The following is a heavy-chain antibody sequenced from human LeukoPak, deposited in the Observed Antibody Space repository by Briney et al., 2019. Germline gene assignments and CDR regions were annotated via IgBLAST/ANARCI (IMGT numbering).Heavy chain of an antibody. CDR2: INHSGST. Sequence: SETLSLTCTVSGGSISSYYWSWIRQPPGKGLEWIGEINHSGSTNYNPSLKSRVTISVDTSKNQFSLKLSSVTAADTAVYYCARGAAVAGDLDYWGQGTLVTVSS. D-gene: IGHD6-19*01. V-gene: IGHV4-34*01. CDR3: ARGAAVAGDLDY. J-gene: IGHJ4*02. CDR1: GGSISSYY.